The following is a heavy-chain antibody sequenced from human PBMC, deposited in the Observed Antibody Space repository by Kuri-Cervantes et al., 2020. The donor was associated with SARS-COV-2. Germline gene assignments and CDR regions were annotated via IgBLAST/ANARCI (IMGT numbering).Heavy chain of an antibody. V-gene: IGHV1-3*04. J-gene: IGHJ3*02. Sequence: ASVKVSCKASGYTFSNHAIHWVRQAPGQGLEWMGWINTATGNTHYSQKFQGRVTITRDTAASTEFMELNGLRSEDTAVYYCAREVGYCDSGRCYGLDAFDIWGQGTMVTVSS. D-gene: IGHD2-2*01. CDR3: AREVGYCDSGRCYGLDAFDI. CDR1: GYTFSNHA. CDR2: INTATGNT.